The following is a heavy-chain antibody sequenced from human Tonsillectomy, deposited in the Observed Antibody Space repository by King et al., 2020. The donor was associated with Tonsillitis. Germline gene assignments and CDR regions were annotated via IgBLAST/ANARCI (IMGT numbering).Heavy chain of an antibody. J-gene: IGHJ6*03. D-gene: IGHD6-19*01. CDR2: IWYDGSNK. Sequence: VQLVESGGGVVQPGRSLRLSCAASGFTFSSYGMHWVRQAPGKGLEWGAVIWYDGSNKYYADSVKGRFTISRDNSKNTRFLQMNSLRAEEQAWYYCARGLYSSGLYYMDVWGKGTTVTVSS. V-gene: IGHV3-33*08. CDR1: GFTFSSYG. CDR3: ARGLYSSGLYYMDV.